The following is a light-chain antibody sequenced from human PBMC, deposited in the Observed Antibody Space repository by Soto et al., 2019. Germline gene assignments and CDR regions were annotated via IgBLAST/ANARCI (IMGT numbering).Light chain of an antibody. Sequence: EIVLTQSPGTLSLSPGERATLYFSSIHSVSSSYLAWYQQKPGQAPRLLIYGASSRATGIPDRFSGSGSGTDFTLTISSLEPEDFAVYYCQQRSNWPLNCGGGTKVDIK. V-gene: IGKV3D-20*02. J-gene: IGKJ4*01. CDR1: HSVSSSY. CDR2: GAS. CDR3: QQRSNWPLN.